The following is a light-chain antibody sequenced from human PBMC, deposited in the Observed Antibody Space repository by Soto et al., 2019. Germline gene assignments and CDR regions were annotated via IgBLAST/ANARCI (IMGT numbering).Light chain of an antibody. J-gene: IGKJ5*01. Sequence: VLTQSPGTLSLSPGERATLSCRASQTFSNSFLSWFQQIPGQAPRLLIYGASMRATGIPDRFSGSGSGTDFTLTISRLEPEDFAVYYCQQCGSSSTFGQGTRLEI. CDR2: GAS. CDR3: QQCGSSST. V-gene: IGKV3-20*01. CDR1: QTFSNSF.